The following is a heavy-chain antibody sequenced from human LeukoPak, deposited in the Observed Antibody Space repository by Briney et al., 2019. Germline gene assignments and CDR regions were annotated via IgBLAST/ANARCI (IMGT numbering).Heavy chain of an antibody. CDR3: AKGLVGTTTFMDH. J-gene: IGHJ4*02. D-gene: IGHD1-26*01. CDR2: ISWNSGSI. Sequence: GRSLRLSCAASGFTFDDCTMHWVRQAPGKGLEWVSSISWNSGSIAYADSVKGRFTISRDNAKNSLFLQMNSLRAEDTALYYCAKGLVGTTTFMDHWGQGTLVTVSS. CDR1: GFTFDDCT. V-gene: IGHV3-9*01.